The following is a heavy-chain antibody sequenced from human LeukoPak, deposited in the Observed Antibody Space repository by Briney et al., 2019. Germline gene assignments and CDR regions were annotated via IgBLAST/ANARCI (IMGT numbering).Heavy chain of an antibody. Sequence: GGSLRLSCAASGFSFSSYGMHWVRQAPGKGLEWVAVISYDGSNKYYADSVKGRFTISRDNSKSTLYVQMNSLRAEDTAVYYCAKDRGFGVFFQYYFDYWGQGTLVTVSS. J-gene: IGHJ4*02. CDR1: GFSFSSYG. D-gene: IGHD3-10*01. CDR3: AKDRGFGVFFQYYFDY. CDR2: ISYDGSNK. V-gene: IGHV3-30*18.